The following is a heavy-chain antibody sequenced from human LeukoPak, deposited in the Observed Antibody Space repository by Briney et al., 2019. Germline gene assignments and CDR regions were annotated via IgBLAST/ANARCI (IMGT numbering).Heavy chain of an antibody. CDR2: IYYSGST. V-gene: IGHV4-39*07. CDR3: ARNGDSSGYYWALRYFDY. CDR1: GGSISSSSYY. Sequence: PSETLSLTCTVSGGSISSSSYYWGWLRRPPGTGLEWIGSIYYSGSTYYNPSLKSRVTISVDTSKNQFSLKLSSVTAADTAVYYCARNGDSSGYYWALRYFDYWGQGTLVTVSP. D-gene: IGHD3-22*01. J-gene: IGHJ4*02.